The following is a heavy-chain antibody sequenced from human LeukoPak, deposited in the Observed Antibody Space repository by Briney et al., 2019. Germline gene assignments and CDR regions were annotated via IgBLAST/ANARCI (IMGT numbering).Heavy chain of an antibody. CDR3: ARSSERPDY. CDR2: INPNSGGT. CDR1: GYTFTSYA. Sequence: ASVKVSCKASGYTFTSYAMNWVRQAPGQGLEWMGWINPNSGGTNYAQKFQGRVTMTRDTSISTAYMELSRLRSDDTAVYYCARSSERPDYWGQGTLVTVSS. D-gene: IGHD6-6*01. V-gene: IGHV1-2*02. J-gene: IGHJ4*02.